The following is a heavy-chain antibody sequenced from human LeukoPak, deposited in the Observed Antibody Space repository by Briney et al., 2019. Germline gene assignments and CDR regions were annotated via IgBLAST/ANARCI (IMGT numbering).Heavy chain of an antibody. CDR3: AKVRIAAAGQGAFDI. Sequence: GGSLRLSCAASGFTFSSYGMHWVRQAPGKGLEWVAVISYDGSNKYYADSVKGRFTISRDNSKNTLYLQMNSLRAEDTAVYYCAKVRIAAAGQGAFDIWGQGTTVTVSS. CDR1: GFTFSSYG. V-gene: IGHV3-30*18. D-gene: IGHD6-13*01. CDR2: ISYDGSNK. J-gene: IGHJ3*02.